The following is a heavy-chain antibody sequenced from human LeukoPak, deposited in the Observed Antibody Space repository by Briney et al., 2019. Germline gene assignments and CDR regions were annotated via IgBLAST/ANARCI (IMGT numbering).Heavy chain of an antibody. CDR3: VKGRGVLTTVTTHYFDY. Sequence: GGSLRLSCAASGFTFSSYSMNWVRQAPGKGLEWVSSISSTSSYIYYVDSVKGRFTISRDNAKNSLYLRMNSLRAEDTAVYYCVKGRGVLTTVTTHYFDYWGQGSLVTVSS. J-gene: IGHJ4*02. CDR2: ISSTSSYI. D-gene: IGHD4-11*01. V-gene: IGHV3-21*01. CDR1: GFTFSSYS.